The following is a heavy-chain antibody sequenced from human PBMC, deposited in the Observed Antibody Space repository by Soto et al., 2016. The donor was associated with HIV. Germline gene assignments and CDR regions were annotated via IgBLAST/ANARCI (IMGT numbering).Heavy chain of an antibody. D-gene: IGHD1-26*01. V-gene: IGHV3-7*04. CDR2: IKQDGSEE. J-gene: IGHJ4*02. CDR3: ARNCGATNYGSEIDY. CDR1: GFTFSRYW. Sequence: EVQLVESGGGLVQPGGSLRLSCAASGFTFSRYWMTWVRQIPGKGLEWVANIKQDGSEEYYVDSVNGRFTISRDNAKNSLYLQMNTLRVDDTAVYYCARNCGATNYGSEIDYWGQGSWSPSP.